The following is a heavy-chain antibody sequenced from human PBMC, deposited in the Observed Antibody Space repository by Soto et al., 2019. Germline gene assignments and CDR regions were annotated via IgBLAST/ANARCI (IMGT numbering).Heavy chain of an antibody. D-gene: IGHD4-4*01. V-gene: IGHV3-23*01. Sequence: EVQLLESGGDLVQPGGSLRLVCAASGFTFSNSGMRWVRQAPGQGLEWVSSIGPSGNTYYSDAVKGRFNISREISKNTLFLQMDSLRAEDTATYYCAKLLHNSYYNVMDVWGQGTTVTVSS. J-gene: IGHJ6*02. CDR1: GFTFSNSG. CDR3: AKLLHNSYYNVMDV. CDR2: IGPSGNT.